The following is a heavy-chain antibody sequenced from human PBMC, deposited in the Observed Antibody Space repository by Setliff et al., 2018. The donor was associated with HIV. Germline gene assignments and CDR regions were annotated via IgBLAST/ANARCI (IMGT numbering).Heavy chain of an antibody. V-gene: IGHV4-39*01. J-gene: IGHJ4*02. Sequence: SETLSLTCTVSGDSLTSANSYWGWIRQPPGKGLEWIGSIYYSGSPYYSPSFKSRVTMSVDTSKNQFSLKLNTVTAADTATYYCLLDVPLILRTSPPLWGQGTPVTVS. D-gene: IGHD1-7*01. CDR3: LLDVPLILRTSPPL. CDR1: GDSLTSANSY. CDR2: IYYSGSP.